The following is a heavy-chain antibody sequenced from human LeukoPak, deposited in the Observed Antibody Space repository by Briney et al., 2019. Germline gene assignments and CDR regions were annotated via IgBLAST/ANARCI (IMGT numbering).Heavy chain of an antibody. V-gene: IGHV4-61*02. CDR3: AALAAANHYYYYGMDV. D-gene: IGHD6-13*01. CDR1: GGPISSGSYY. J-gene: IGHJ6*02. CDR2: IYTSGST. Sequence: SQTLSLTCTVSGGPISSGSYYWSWIRQPAGKGLEWIGRIYTSGSTNYNPSLKSRVTISVDTSKNQFSLKPSSVTAADTAVYYCAALAAANHYYYYGMDVWGQGTTVTVSS.